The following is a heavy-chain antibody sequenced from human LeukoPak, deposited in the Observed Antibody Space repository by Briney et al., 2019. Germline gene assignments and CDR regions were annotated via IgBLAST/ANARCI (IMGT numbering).Heavy chain of an antibody. V-gene: IGHV3-74*01. CDR2: INTDGSST. J-gene: IGHJ4*02. D-gene: IGHD3-22*01. Sequence: GGSLRLSCAASGFTFSSCWMHWVRQAPGKGLVWVSRINTDGSSTTYADSVKGRFTISRDNAKNTLYLQMNSLRAEDTAVYYCARVATYYDSSGYNSGYFDYWGQGTLVTVSS. CDR1: GFTFSSCW. CDR3: ARVATYYDSSGYNSGYFDY.